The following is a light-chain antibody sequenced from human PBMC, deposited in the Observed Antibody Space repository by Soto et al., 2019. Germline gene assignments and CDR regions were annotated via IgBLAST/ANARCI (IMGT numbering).Light chain of an antibody. CDR3: QQYNRYSTWT. CDR1: QSISKW. V-gene: IGKV1-5*01. CDR2: DAS. J-gene: IGKJ1*01. Sequence: DLQMTQSPSTLSGSVGDRDTITCRASQSISKWLVWYQQKPGKAPKVLIFDASILASGVPSRFSGSGSGTEFTLTISSLQPDDFATYYCQQYNRYSTWTFGQGTKVDNK.